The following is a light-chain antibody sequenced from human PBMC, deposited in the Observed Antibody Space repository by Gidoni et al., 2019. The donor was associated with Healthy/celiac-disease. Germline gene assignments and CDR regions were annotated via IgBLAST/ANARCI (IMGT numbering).Light chain of an antibody. CDR1: NIGSKS. V-gene: IGLV3-21*02. J-gene: IGLJ2*01. Sequence: SYVLTQPPSVSVAPGQTARITCGGNNIGSKSVHWYQRKPGQAPVLVVYDDSDRPSGIPERFSGSNSGNTATLTISRVEAGDEADYYCQVWDSSSDLLFGGGTKLTVL. CDR2: DDS. CDR3: QVWDSSSDLL.